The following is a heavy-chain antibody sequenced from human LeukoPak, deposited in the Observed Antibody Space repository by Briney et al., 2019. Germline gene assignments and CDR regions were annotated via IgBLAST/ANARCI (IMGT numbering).Heavy chain of an antibody. CDR3: AKTRPLDSSSWSHGDY. CDR1: EFILSSYA. Sequence: GGSLRLSCEASEFILSSYAMSWVRQAPGKGLEWVSSISGNGAHPYYADSVRGRFTISRDNSKNTLHLQMNSLRAEDTAVYYCAKTRPLDSSSWSHGDYWGQGTLVTVSS. D-gene: IGHD6-13*01. J-gene: IGHJ4*02. V-gene: IGHV3-23*01. CDR2: ISGNGAHP.